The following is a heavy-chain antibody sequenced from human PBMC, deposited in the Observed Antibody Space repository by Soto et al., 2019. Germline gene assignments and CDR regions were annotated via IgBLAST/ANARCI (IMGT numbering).Heavy chain of an antibody. Sequence: GGSLRLSCAASGITISNYPMSWVRQAPGKGLDWVSGISGSGDRTYYADSAKGRFTISKDISKNSLSLQLDNLGVEDTAVYFCVKDDGGYPSTAPHWGQGTLVTVSS. CDR3: VKDDGGYPSTAPH. D-gene: IGHD3-22*01. CDR1: GITISNYP. J-gene: IGHJ1*01. V-gene: IGHV3-23*01. CDR2: ISGSGDRT.